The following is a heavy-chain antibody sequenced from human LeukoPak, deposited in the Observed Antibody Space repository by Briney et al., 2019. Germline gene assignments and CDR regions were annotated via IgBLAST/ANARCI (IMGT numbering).Heavy chain of an antibody. CDR1: GFTFSSYG. CDR3: AKDHVLWFGELLPDY. Sequence: GGSLRLSCAASGFTFSSYGMSWVRQAPGKGLEWVSAISGSGGSTYYADSVKGRLTISRDNSKNTLYLQMNSLRAEDTAVYYCAKDHVLWFGELLPDYWGQGTLVTVSS. J-gene: IGHJ4*02. V-gene: IGHV3-23*01. D-gene: IGHD3-10*01. CDR2: ISGSGGST.